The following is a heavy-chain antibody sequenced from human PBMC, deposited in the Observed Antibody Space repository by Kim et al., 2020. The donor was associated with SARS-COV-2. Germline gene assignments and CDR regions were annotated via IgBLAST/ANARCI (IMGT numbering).Heavy chain of an antibody. CDR1: GLTFNNAW. CDR2: IKTKPEGGTT. CDR3: VVDKYLCDDSQFND. Sequence: GGSLRLSCIASGLTFNNAWMSWVRQAPGKGLEWVGRIKTKPEGGTTDYAAPVKGRFIVSRDDSKDILYLQMSNLKTEDTAVYYCVVDKYLCDDSQFNDWGHGARGTVSS. V-gene: IGHV3-15*01. J-gene: IGHJ4*01. D-gene: IGHD3-22*01.